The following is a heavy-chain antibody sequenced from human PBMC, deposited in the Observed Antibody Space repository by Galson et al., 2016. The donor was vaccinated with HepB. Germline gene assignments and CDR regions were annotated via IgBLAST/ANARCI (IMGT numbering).Heavy chain of an antibody. CDR3: ARNMYGAATNYIGDVFDI. V-gene: IGHV3-53*01. CDR1: GLTVSGDY. D-gene: IGHD4/OR15-4a*01. CDR2: LYRDGGT. Sequence: SLRLSCAVSGLTVSGDYMSWVRQAPGKGLEWVSVLYRDGGTYYADSVEGRFTTSRDNTRNTLYLQMNSLRAEDTAMYYCARNMYGAATNYIGDVFDIWGQGTMVTVSS. J-gene: IGHJ3*02.